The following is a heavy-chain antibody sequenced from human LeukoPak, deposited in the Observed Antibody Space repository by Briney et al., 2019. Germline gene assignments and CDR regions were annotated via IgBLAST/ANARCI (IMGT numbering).Heavy chain of an antibody. Sequence: GGSLRLSCAASGFTFRNFWMTWVRQSPAKGLEWVASINNDGTEKYYGDSVNRRFSISRDNSKDSLYLQMNFLRPEDASTYYCARDSGYSTFDLWGQGTRVIVSS. CDR2: INNDGTEK. CDR3: ARDSGYSTFDL. J-gene: IGHJ4*02. V-gene: IGHV3-7*01. D-gene: IGHD5-18*01. CDR1: GFTFRNFW.